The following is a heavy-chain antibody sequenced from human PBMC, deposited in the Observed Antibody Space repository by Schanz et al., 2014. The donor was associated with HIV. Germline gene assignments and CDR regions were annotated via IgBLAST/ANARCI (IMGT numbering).Heavy chain of an antibody. CDR2: IFHSGST. J-gene: IGHJ5*02. D-gene: IGHD2-15*01. Sequence: QVQLQESGPGLVKPSQTLSLTCTVSGGSISSGSYYWNWIRQHPGKGLEWIGYIFHSGSTYYTPSLKSRVTISVDTAKNQFSLKLSSVTAADTAVYYCARGLVNCSGGSCYSGWFDPWGQGNLVTVSS. CDR3: ARGLVNCSGGSCYSGWFDP. V-gene: IGHV4-31*03. CDR1: GGSISSGSYY.